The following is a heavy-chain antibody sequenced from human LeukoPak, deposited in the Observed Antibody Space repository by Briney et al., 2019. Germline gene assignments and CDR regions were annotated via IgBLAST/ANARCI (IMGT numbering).Heavy chain of an antibody. CDR1: GGSISSSSYY. V-gene: IGHV4-39*01. Sequence: SETLSLTCTVSGGSISSSSYYWGWIRQPPGKGLEWIGSIYYSGSTYYNPSLKSRVTISVDTSKNQFSLKLSSVTAGDTAVYYCAIGSWDYYDSSGYPHLDYWGQGTLVTVSS. CDR2: IYYSGST. J-gene: IGHJ4*02. D-gene: IGHD3-22*01. CDR3: AIGSWDYYDSSGYPHLDY.